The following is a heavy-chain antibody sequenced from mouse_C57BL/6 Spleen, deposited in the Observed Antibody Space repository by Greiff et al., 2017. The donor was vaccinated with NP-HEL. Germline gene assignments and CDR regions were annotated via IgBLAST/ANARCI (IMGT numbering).Heavy chain of an antibody. D-gene: IGHD1-1*01. Sequence: VKLQQPGAELVKPGASVKVSCKASGYTFTSYWMHWVKQRPGQGLEWIGRIHPSDSDTNYNQKFKGKATLTVDKSSSTAYMQLSSLTSEDSAVYYCARWDTTVVADYWGQGTTLTVSS. J-gene: IGHJ2*01. CDR1: GYTFTSYW. CDR3: ARWDTTVVADY. V-gene: IGHV1-74*01. CDR2: IHPSDSDT.